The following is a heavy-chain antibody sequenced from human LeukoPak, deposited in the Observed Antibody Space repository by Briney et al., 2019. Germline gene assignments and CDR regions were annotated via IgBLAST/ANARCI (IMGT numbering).Heavy chain of an antibody. V-gene: IGHV4-39*01. CDR1: GGSISSSGYY. Sequence: SETLSLTCTVSGGSISSSGYYWGWIRQPPGKGLEWIGSIYYSGSTYYNPSLKSRVTISVDTSKNQFSLKLSSVTAADTAVYYCARMGELLGLVSDYWGQGTLVTVSS. CDR3: ARMGELLGLVSDY. CDR2: IYYSGST. J-gene: IGHJ4*02. D-gene: IGHD1-26*01.